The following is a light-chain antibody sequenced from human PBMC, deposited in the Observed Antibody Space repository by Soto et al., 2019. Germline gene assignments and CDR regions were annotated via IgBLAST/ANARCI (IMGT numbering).Light chain of an antibody. CDR2: TNN. J-gene: IGLJ2*01. V-gene: IGLV1-47*01. CDR3: AAWDDSLSGRV. Sequence: QSVLTQPPSASGTPGQRVTISCSGSSSNTGSNYVYLYQQLPGTAPKLLIDTNNQRPSGVPDRFSGSKSGTSASLAISGLRSEDEANYYCAAWDDSLSGRVFGGGTKVTVL. CDR1: SSNTGSNY.